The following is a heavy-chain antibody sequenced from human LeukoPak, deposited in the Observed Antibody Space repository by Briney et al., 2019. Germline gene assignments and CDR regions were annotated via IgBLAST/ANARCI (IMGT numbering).Heavy chain of an antibody. CDR2: IYYNGII. CDR3: ARSVGSYLDAFDI. D-gene: IGHD1-26*01. CDR1: GDSITNHY. Sequence: PSETLSLTCIVSGDSITNHYWSLIRRPPGKGLEWIGYIYYNGIINYNPSLKSRVTISVDTSRNQFSMKLSSVTAADTAVYYCARSVGSYLDAFDIWGQGTMVTVSS. J-gene: IGHJ3*02. V-gene: IGHV4-59*08.